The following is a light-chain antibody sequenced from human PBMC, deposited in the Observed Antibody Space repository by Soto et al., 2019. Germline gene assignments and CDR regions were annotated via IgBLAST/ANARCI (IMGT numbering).Light chain of an antibody. CDR1: QSVSSY. V-gene: IGKV3-11*01. CDR3: QQGSNCPPIP. J-gene: IGKJ5*01. Sequence: EIVLTQSPATLSLSPGERATLSCRASQSVSSYLAWYQQKPGQAPRLLIYDASNRATGIPARFSGSGSGTDFTPTTTTLGPENFEVYTCQQGSNCPPIPFGQGHRLRLN. CDR2: DAS.